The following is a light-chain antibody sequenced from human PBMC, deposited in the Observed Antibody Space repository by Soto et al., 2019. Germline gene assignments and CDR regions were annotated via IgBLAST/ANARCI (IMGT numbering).Light chain of an antibody. V-gene: IGKV3-20*01. J-gene: IGKJ1*01. CDR2: GAS. CDR3: QHYGSSFT. Sequence: EIVLTQSPGTLSLSPGARGPLSCRASQSVSSGYLAWYQQKPGQAPRLLIYGASSRATGIPDRFSGSGSGTDFTLTISRLEPEDFAVYYCQHYGSSFTFGQGTKV. CDR1: QSVSSGY.